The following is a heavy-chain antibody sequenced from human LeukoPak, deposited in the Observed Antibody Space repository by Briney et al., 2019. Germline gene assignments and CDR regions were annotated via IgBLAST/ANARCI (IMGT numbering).Heavy chain of an antibody. CDR2: IYYSGST. CDR1: GGSVSIGSYY. CDR3: ARTTPNWGIFDY. D-gene: IGHD7-27*01. Sequence: TSETLSLTCTVSGGSVSIGSYYWSWIRQPPGKGLEWIGYIYYSGSTNYNPSLKSRVTISVDTSKNQFSLKLSSVTAADTAVYYCARTTPNWGIFDYWGQGTLVTVSS. J-gene: IGHJ4*02. V-gene: IGHV4-61*01.